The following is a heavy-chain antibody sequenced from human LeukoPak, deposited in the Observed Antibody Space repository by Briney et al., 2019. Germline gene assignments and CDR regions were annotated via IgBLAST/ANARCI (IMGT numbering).Heavy chain of an antibody. V-gene: IGHV3-48*01. D-gene: IGHD6-6*01. CDR3: ARARIAARPTAAIDY. CDR1: GFTFSSYS. J-gene: IGHJ4*02. Sequence: GGSLRLSCAASGFTFSSYSMNWVRQAPGKGLEWVSYISSSSSTIYYADSVKGRFTISRDNAKNSLYLQMNSLRAEDTAVYYCARARIAARPTAAIDYWGQGTLVTVSS. CDR2: ISSSSSTI.